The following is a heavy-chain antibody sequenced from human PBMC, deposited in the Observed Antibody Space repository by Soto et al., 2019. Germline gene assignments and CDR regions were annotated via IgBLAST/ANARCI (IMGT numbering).Heavy chain of an antibody. CDR1: GYTFTGCY. Sequence: GASVKVSCKASGYTFTGCYMHWVRQAPGQGLEWMGWINPNSGGTNYAQKFQGRVTMTRDTSISTAYMELSRLRSDDTAVYYCARVGCSSTSCYYYYGMDVWGQGTTVTVSS. J-gene: IGHJ6*02. CDR2: INPNSGGT. CDR3: ARVGCSSTSCYYYYGMDV. V-gene: IGHV1-2*02. D-gene: IGHD2-2*01.